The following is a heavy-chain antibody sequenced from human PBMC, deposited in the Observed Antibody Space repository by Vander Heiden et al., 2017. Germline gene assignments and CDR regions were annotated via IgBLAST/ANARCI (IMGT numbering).Heavy chain of an antibody. V-gene: IGHV3-7*01. CDR1: GFTFSNNW. Sequence: EVQLVESGGGLVQPGGSLRLSCADSGFTFSNNWMAWVRQAPGKGLEWVANINPDGSTKDYVDFSKGRFIISRDNAKSSLYLQMDSLRPEDTAVYYCARDPHYGALDYWGQGVLVSVSS. J-gene: IGHJ4*02. CDR2: INPDGSTK. CDR3: ARDPHYGALDY. D-gene: IGHD3-16*01.